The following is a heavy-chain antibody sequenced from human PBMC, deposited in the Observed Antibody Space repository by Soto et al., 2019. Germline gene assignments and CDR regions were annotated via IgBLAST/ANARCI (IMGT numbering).Heavy chain of an antibody. D-gene: IGHD6-6*01. CDR3: ARDSTARLAWFDP. J-gene: IGHJ5*02. Sequence: ASVKVSCRASGYTFTTYDITWVRQAPGQGLEWMGWISGYNGNTKYAQRLQGRVTMTTETSTSTAYMELRSLRSDDTAVYYCARDSTARLAWFDPWGQGTLITVSS. CDR2: ISGYNGNT. V-gene: IGHV1-18*04. CDR1: GYTFTTYD.